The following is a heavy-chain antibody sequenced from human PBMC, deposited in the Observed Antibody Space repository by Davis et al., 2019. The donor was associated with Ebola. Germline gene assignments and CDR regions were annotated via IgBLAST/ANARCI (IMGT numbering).Heavy chain of an antibody. Sequence: GGSLRLSCAASGFTVSSNYMSWVRQAPGKGLEWVSVIYSGGSTYYADSVKGRFTISGDNSKNTLYLQMNSLRAEDTAVYYCARGGSSSWPYYFDYWGQGTLVTVSS. CDR3: ARGGSSSWPYYFDY. D-gene: IGHD6-13*01. CDR1: GFTVSSNY. CDR2: IYSGGST. V-gene: IGHV3-53*01. J-gene: IGHJ4*02.